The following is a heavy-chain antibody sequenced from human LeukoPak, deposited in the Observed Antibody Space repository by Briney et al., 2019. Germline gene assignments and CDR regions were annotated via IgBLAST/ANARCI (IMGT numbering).Heavy chain of an antibody. Sequence: GGSLRLSCSASGFTFNSYPVHWVRQAPGKGLEYVSGISRNGGSTYYADSVKGRFTISRDNSKSTLYLQMDSLRAEDTAVYYCAKCGNSGCHLIDYWGQGTLVTVSS. V-gene: IGHV3-64*04. D-gene: IGHD5-12*01. CDR3: AKCGNSGCHLIDY. CDR2: ISRNGGST. J-gene: IGHJ4*02. CDR1: GFTFNSYP.